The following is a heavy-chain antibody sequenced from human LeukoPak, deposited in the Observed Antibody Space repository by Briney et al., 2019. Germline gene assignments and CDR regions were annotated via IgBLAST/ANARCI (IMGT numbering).Heavy chain of an antibody. CDR2: ISGSGRSK. V-gene: IGHV3-23*01. CDR3: AKGNCIVRATTFDS. CDR1: GFTFSSYD. J-gene: IGHJ4*02. Sequence: GASLRLSCAASGFTFSSYDMSWVRQAPGKGLEWVSTISGSGRSKYYADSVKGRFTISRSNSKNTLYLKRKVLRAENTVVYDCAKGNCIVRATTFDSWGQGTLVTVSS. D-gene: IGHD1-26*01.